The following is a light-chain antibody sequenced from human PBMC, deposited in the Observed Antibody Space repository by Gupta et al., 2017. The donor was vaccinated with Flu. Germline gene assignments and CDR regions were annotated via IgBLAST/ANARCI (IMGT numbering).Light chain of an antibody. J-gene: IGKJ4*01. V-gene: IGKV1-6*01. CDR2: NVS. CDR3: RHDDNYPLT. CDR1: QDIRNT. Sequence: AIQMTQSPSSLSASVGDRVTITCRASQDIRNTLGWYQQRPGKAPKLLMYNVSTLQSAVPSRCSGSGSGTDFTLTISSLQPEDLATYYCRHDDNYPLTFGGGTKVEIK.